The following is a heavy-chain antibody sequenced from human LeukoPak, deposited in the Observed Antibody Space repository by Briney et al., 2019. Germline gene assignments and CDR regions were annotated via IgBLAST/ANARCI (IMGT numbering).Heavy chain of an antibody. Sequence: GASVTVSCKASGGTFSSYAISWVRQAPGQGLEWMGGIIPISGTANYAQKFQGRVTITADKSTSTAYMELSSLRSEDTAVYYCARGGRDGYNLASDYWGQGTLVTVSS. CDR2: IIPISGTA. V-gene: IGHV1-69*06. CDR1: GGTFSSYA. J-gene: IGHJ4*02. CDR3: ARGGRDGYNLASDY. D-gene: IGHD5-24*01.